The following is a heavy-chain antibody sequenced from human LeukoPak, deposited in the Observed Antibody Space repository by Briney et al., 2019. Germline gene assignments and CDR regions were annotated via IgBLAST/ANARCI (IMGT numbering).Heavy chain of an antibody. CDR2: ISPSGPTI. CDR1: GFPFSDYY. D-gene: IGHD5-24*01. Sequence: GGSLRLSCAVSGFPFSDYYMTWIRQAPGKGLEWISYISPSGPTIYYADSVKGRFTISRDNAKNSLYLQMNSLRAEDTAVYYCAGDNGYRSYFDYWGQGTLSPSPQ. V-gene: IGHV3-11*01. J-gene: IGHJ4*02. CDR3: AGDNGYRSYFDY.